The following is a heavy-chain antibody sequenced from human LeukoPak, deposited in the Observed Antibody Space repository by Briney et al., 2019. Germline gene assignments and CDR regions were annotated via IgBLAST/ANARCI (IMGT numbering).Heavy chain of an antibody. CDR1: GFTFSNFW. J-gene: IGHJ4*02. Sequence: GGSLRLSCGASGFTFSNFWMHWVRQAPGKGLVWVSRIKSEGSGINNADSVKGRFAISRDNAKNTLYLQMNSLRAEDTAVYYCASSTQISKYADYWGQGALVTVSS. CDR2: IKSEGSGI. D-gene: IGHD2-2*01. CDR3: ASSTQISKYADY. V-gene: IGHV3-74*01.